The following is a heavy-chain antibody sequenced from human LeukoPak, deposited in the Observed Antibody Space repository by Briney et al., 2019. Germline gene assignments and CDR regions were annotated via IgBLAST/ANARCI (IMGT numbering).Heavy chain of an antibody. CDR1: GYTFTGYY. CDR3: ARVVFDWFLYTYYFDY. D-gene: IGHD3-9*01. Sequence: ASVKVSCKASGYTFTGYYMHWVRQAPGQGLEWMGWINPNSGGTNYAQKFQGRVTMTRDTSISTAYMELSRLRSDDTAVYYCARVVFDWFLYTYYFDYWGQGTLVTVSS. V-gene: IGHV1-2*02. CDR2: INPNSGGT. J-gene: IGHJ4*02.